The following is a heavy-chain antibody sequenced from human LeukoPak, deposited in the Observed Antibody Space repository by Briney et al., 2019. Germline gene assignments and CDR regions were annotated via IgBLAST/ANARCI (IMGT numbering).Heavy chain of an antibody. V-gene: IGHV4-59*01. CDR3: ASDGNGIDY. CDR2: IYYSGST. CDR1: GGSISSNY. D-gene: IGHD1-26*01. J-gene: IGHJ4*02. Sequence: SETLSLTCTVSGGSISSNYWSWIRQPPGKGLEWIGYIYYSGSTNYNPSLKGRVTISVDTSKNQFSLKLSSVTAADTAVYYCASDGNGIDYWGQGTLVIVSS.